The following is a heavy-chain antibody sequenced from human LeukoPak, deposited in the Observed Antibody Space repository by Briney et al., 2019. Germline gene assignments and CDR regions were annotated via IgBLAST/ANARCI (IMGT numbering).Heavy chain of an antibody. Sequence: GGSLRLSCAASGFTFSSHWMHWVRQAPGKGLVWVSRISGDGSATICADSVKGRFSISRDNAENTVYLQMNSLTVEDTAVYYCTRRVSATRWFDPWGQGTLVTVSS. CDR1: GFTFSSHW. CDR3: TRRVSATRWFDP. J-gene: IGHJ5*02. D-gene: IGHD2-15*01. CDR2: ISGDGSAT. V-gene: IGHV3-74*01.